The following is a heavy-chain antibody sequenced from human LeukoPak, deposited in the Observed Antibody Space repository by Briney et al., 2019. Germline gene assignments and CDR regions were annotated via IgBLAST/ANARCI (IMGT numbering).Heavy chain of an antibody. V-gene: IGHV4-59*01. D-gene: IGHD4-17*01. CDR3: ARDRYGDRYGYMDV. CDR1: GGSISSYY. Sequence: SETLSLTCTVSGGSISSYYWSWIRQPPGKGLEWIGYIYYSGSTNYNPSLKSRVTISVDTSKNQFSLKLSSVTAADTAVCYCARDRYGDRYGYMDVWGKGTTVTISS. J-gene: IGHJ6*03. CDR2: IYYSGST.